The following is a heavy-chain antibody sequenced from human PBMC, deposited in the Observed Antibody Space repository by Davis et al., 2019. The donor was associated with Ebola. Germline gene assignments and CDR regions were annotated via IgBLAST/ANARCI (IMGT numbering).Heavy chain of an antibody. D-gene: IGHD3-3*01. CDR2: ISYDGSNK. Sequence: GESLKISCAASGFTFSSYGMHWVRQAPGKGLEWVAVISYDGSNKYYADSVKGRFTISRDNSKNTLYLQMNSLRAEDTAVYYCAKGSVTIFGVAPDYYGMDVWGKGTTVTVSS. CDR1: GFTFSSYG. CDR3: AKGSVTIFGVAPDYYGMDV. J-gene: IGHJ6*04. V-gene: IGHV3-30*18.